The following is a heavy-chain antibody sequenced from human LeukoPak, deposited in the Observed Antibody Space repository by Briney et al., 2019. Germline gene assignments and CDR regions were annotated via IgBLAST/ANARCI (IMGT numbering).Heavy chain of an antibody. CDR3: ARGLVLWYFDL. V-gene: IGHV4-30-2*01. D-gene: IGHD2/OR15-2a*01. Sequence: SETLSLTCAVSGGSISSCGYSWSWIRQPPGKGLEWIGYIYHSGSTYYNPSLKSRVTISVDRSKNQFSLKLSSVTAADTAVYYCARGLVLWYFDLWGRGTQVTVSS. J-gene: IGHJ2*01. CDR1: GGSISSCGYS. CDR2: IYHSGST.